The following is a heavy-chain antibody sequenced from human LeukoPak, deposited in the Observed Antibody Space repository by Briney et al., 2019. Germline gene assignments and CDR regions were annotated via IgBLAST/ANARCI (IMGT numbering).Heavy chain of an antibody. Sequence: GASVKVSCKASGYTFTGYYMHWVRQAPGQGLEWMGIINPSGGSTSYAQKFQGRVTMTRDTSTSTVYMELSSLRSEDTAVYYCARSVDTAMVRTLLDYWGQGTLVTVSS. D-gene: IGHD5-18*01. CDR1: GYTFTGYY. V-gene: IGHV1-46*01. CDR3: ARSVDTAMVRTLLDY. CDR2: INPSGGST. J-gene: IGHJ4*02.